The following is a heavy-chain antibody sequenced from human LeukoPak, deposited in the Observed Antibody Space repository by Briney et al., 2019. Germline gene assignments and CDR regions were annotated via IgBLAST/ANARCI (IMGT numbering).Heavy chain of an antibody. CDR3: ARDRSAYDFWSGYADG. CDR2: IKQDGSEK. V-gene: IGHV3-7*01. J-gene: IGHJ4*02. D-gene: IGHD3-3*01. CDR1: GFTFSSYW. Sequence: GGSLRLSCAASGFTFSSYWMSWVRQAPGKGLEWVANIKQDGSEKYYVDSVKGRFTISRDNAKNSLYLQMNSLRAEDTAVYYCARDRSAYDFWSGYADGWGQGTLVTVPS.